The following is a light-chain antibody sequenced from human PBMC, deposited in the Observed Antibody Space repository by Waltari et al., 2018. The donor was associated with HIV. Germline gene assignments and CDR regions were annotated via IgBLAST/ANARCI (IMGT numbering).Light chain of an antibody. CDR3: QVWDRGSDHYV. J-gene: IGLJ1*01. CDR2: YDS. CDR1: NTGSKS. Sequence: SYVLTQPPSVSVAPGKTARISCGGDNTGSKSVHWYQQKPGQAPVVVMYYDSDRPSGIPERFSGSKSGNTATLTISRVEAGDEADYYCQVWDRGSDHYVFGTGTKVTVV. V-gene: IGLV3-21*04.